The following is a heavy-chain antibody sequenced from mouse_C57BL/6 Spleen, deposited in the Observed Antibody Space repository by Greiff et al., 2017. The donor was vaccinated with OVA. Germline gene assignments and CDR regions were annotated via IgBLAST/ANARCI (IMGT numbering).Heavy chain of an antibody. Sequence: EVQLQQSGAELVRPGASVKLSCTASGFNIKDDYMHWVKQRPEQGLEWIGWIDPENGDTEYASKFQGKATITADTSSNTAYLQLSSLTSEDTAVYYCTVWVVVLRRGFAYWGQGTLVTVSA. CDR2: IDPENGDT. J-gene: IGHJ3*01. D-gene: IGHD1-1*01. CDR1: GFNIKDDY. V-gene: IGHV14-4*01. CDR3: TVWVVVLRRGFAY.